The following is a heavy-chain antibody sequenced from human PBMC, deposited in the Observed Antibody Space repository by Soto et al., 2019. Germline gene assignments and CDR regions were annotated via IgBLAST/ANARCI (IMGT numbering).Heavy chain of an antibody. V-gene: IGHV4-61*01. CDR3: ARDRPAAGILEWLDH. D-gene: IGHD6-13*01. Sequence: SETLSLTCTVSGYSVSSGCYFWSWIRQPPGKALEWVGYVFNSGSTNYRPSVKGRFTISGDTSKNQFSLKLTALRAADTAVYFCARDRPAAGILEWLDHWGQGTLVTVSS. J-gene: IGHJ4*02. CDR1: GYSVSSGCYF. CDR2: VFNSGST.